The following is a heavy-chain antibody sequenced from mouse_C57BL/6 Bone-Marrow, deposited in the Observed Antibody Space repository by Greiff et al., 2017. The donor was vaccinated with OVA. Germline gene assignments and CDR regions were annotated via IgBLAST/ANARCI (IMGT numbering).Heavy chain of an antibody. CDR3: ARKADRQLRLRFFAY. V-gene: IGHV1-69*01. CDR2: IDPSDSYT. CDR1: GYTFTSYW. J-gene: IGHJ3*01. D-gene: IGHD3-2*02. Sequence: QVQLQQPGAELVMPGASVKLSCKASGYTFTSYWMHWVKQRPGQGLEWIGEIDPSDSYTNYNQKFKGKSTLTVDKSSSTAYMQLSSLTSEDSAVYYCARKADRQLRLRFFAYWGQGTLVTVSA.